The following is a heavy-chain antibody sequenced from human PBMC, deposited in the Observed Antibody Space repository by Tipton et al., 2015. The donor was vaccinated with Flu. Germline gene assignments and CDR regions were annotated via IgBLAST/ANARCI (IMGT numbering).Heavy chain of an antibody. V-gene: IGHV4-34*01. CDR3: AGKVANWGVWEPLDY. Sequence: LRLSCAVYGGSFSAYYWSWIRQPPGKGLEWVGEINHSGTTNYNPSLTSRVTVSADTSKKQFSLKLTSVTAADTAVYYCAGKVANWGVWEPLDYWGHGTLVTVSS. D-gene: IGHD7-27*01. CDR2: INHSGTT. CDR1: GGSFSAYY. J-gene: IGHJ4*01.